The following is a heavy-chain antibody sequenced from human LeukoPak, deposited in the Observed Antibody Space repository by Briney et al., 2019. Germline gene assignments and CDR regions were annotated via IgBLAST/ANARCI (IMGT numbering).Heavy chain of an antibody. CDR2: ISPYNGNT. CDR3: ARGGISTWHY. D-gene: IGHD6-13*01. V-gene: IGHV1-18*01. CDR1: GYSFTSYG. Sequence: ASVKVSCKASGYSFTSYGITWVRQAPGQGLEWMGWISPYNGNTNYAQKFQGRVTMTTGTSTTTAYMELRNLRSDDTAVYYCARGGISTWHYWGQGTLVTVSS. J-gene: IGHJ4*02.